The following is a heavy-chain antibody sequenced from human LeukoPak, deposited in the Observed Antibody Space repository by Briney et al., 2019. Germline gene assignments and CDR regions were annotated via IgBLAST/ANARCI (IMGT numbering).Heavy chain of an antibody. CDR3: VRFRSSRWYYWFDP. J-gene: IGHJ5*02. CDR2: IYYRGST. V-gene: IGHV4-59*12. Sequence: SETLSLTCSVCGGSISSYYWSWIRQPPGKGLEWSGYIYYRGSTKYNPSLKRRVTISVDTSNNQFSLKLSSVTAAHTAVYYCVRFRSSRWYYWFDPWGQGKLVTISS. D-gene: IGHD6-13*01. CDR1: GGSISSYY.